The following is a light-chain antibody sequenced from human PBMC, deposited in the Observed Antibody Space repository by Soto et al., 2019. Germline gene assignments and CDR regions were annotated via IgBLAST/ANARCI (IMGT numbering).Light chain of an antibody. CDR2: DAG. CDR1: QSVSNS. Sequence: EIVLTQSPATLSLSPGERATLSCRASQSVSNSLAWYQQKHGQPPRLLIFDAGNRATGVPDRFSGSGSGKDFTLNISSLEPEDFAAYYCHQRSNWPLITFGQGTRLEIK. V-gene: IGKV3-11*01. CDR3: HQRSNWPLIT. J-gene: IGKJ5*01.